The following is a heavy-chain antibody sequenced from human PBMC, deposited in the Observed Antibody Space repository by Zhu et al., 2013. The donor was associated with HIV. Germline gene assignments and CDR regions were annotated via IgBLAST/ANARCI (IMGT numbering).Heavy chain of an antibody. CDR1: GGTFSSYA. CDR2: IIPIFGLA. J-gene: IGHJ6*02. D-gene: IGHD6-13*01. V-gene: IGHV1-69*12. CDR3: AREQQLALYYYYYGLDV. Sequence: QVQLVQSGAEVKKPGSSVKVSCKASGGTFSSYAISWVRQAPGQGLEWMGWIIPIFGLANYAQRFQGRVTITADESTSTAYMELSSLRSDDTAIYYCAREQQLALYYYYYGLDVWGQGTTVTVSS.